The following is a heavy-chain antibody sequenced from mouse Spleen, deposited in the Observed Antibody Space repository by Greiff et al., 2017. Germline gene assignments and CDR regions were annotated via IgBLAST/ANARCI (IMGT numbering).Heavy chain of an antibody. J-gene: IGHJ2*01. CDR1: GYTFTSYW. CDR2: INPSNGRT. Sequence: QVQLQQPGAELVKPGASVKLSCKASGYTFTSYWMHWVKQRPGQGLEWIGEINPSNGRTNYNEKFKSKATLTVDKSSSTAYMQLSSLTSEDSAVYYCARNYYGSEDYWGQGTTLTVSS. D-gene: IGHD1-1*01. V-gene: IGHV1S81*02. CDR3: ARNYYGSEDY.